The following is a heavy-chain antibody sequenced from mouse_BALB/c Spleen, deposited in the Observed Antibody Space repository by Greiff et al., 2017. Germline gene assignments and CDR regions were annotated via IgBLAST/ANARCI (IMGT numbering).Heavy chain of an antibody. J-gene: IGHJ4*01. D-gene: IGHD2-2*01. Sequence: EVQLVESGGGLVQPGGSRKLSCAASGFTFSSFGMHWVRQAPEKGLEWVAYISSGSSTIYYADTVKGRFTISRDNPKNTLFLQMTSLRSEDTAMYYCARSMVTRDYAMDYWGQGTSVTVSS. CDR2: ISSGSSTI. CDR1: GFTFSSFG. CDR3: ARSMVTRDYAMDY. V-gene: IGHV5-17*02.